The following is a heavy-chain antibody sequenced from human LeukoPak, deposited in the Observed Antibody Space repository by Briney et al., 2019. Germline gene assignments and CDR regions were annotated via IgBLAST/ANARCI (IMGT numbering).Heavy chain of an antibody. CDR1: GFNFDDYA. CDR3: AREAGIAVAGYYYYYGMDV. D-gene: IGHD6-19*01. Sequence: GGSLRLSCAASGFNFDDYAMSWVRQATGEGLEWVSVIYSGGSTYYADSVKGRFTISRDNSKNTVYLQMNSRRAEDTAVYYCAREAGIAVAGYYYYYGMDVWGQGTTVTVSS. J-gene: IGHJ6*02. CDR2: IYSGGST. V-gene: IGHV3-66*01.